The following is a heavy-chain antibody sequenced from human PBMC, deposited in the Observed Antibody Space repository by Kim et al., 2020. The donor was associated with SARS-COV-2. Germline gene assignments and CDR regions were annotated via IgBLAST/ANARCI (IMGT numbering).Heavy chain of an antibody. CDR3: ARAYYQDYFDY. V-gene: IGHV1-46*01. Sequence: SYETKYQGRVTMTRETSTSTVYMGLSSLRSEDTAVYYCARAYYQDYFDYWGQGTLVTVSS. D-gene: IGHD2-8*01. J-gene: IGHJ4*02.